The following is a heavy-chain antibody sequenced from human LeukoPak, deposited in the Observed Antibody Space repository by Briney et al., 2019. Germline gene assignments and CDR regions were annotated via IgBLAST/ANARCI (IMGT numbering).Heavy chain of an antibody. Sequence: PGGSLRLSCAASGSGFTVSSNYMSWVRQAPGKGLEWVSVMYSGGGTYYADSVKGRFTISRDNSKNTVHLQMNSLRAEDTAVYYCARGTGAYFYRMDVWGQGTTVTVSS. CDR1: GSGFTVSSNY. D-gene: IGHD7-27*01. V-gene: IGHV3-66*01. CDR2: MYSGGGT. J-gene: IGHJ6*02. CDR3: ARGTGAYFYRMDV.